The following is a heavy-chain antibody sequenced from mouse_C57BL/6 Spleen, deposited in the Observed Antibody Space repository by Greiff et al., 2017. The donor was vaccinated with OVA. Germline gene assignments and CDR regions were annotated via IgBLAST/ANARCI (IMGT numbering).Heavy chain of an antibody. CDR2: INYDGSST. Sequence: EVQLVESEGGLVQPGSSMKLSCTASGFTFSDYYMAWVRQVPEKGLEWVANINYDGSSTYYLDSLKIRFIISRDNAKNILYLKMSRLKSEDTATYYCARDHYGGAMDYWGQGTSVTVSS. D-gene: IGHD1-1*01. CDR1: GFTFSDYY. CDR3: ARDHYGGAMDY. J-gene: IGHJ4*01. V-gene: IGHV5-16*01.